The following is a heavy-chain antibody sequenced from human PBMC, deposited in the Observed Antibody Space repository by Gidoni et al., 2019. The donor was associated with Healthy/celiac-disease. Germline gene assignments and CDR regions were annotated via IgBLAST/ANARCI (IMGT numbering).Heavy chain of an antibody. V-gene: IGHV3-11*05. CDR1: GFTFSDYY. Sequence: QVQLVESGGGLVKPGGSLRLSCAASGFTFSDYYMRWFRQAPGKGLEWVSYISSSSSYTNYADSVKGRFTISRDNAKNSLYLQMNSLRAEDTAVYYCAREVRYCSSTSCPTVDPYYYGMDVWGQGTTVTVSS. J-gene: IGHJ6*02. CDR3: AREVRYCSSTSCPTVDPYYYGMDV. CDR2: ISSSSSYT. D-gene: IGHD2-2*01.